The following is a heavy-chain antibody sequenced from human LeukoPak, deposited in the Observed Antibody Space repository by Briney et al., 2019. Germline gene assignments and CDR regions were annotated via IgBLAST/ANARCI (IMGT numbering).Heavy chain of an antibody. CDR2: INGDGSRI. D-gene: IGHD3-16*01. Sequence: QPGGSLRLSCVASGFTFSCHWMHWVRQVPGKGLMWVSRINGDGSRIHYGDSVKGRFTISRDNAKNTLYLQMTSLRGDDTAIYFCARDALGGRTKFDSWGHGSLVTVSS. V-gene: IGHV3-74*01. CDR3: ARDALGGRTKFDS. CDR1: GFTFSCHW. J-gene: IGHJ4*01.